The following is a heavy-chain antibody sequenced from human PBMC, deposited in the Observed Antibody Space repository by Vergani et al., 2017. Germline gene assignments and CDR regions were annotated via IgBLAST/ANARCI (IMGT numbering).Heavy chain of an antibody. J-gene: IGHJ4*02. D-gene: IGHD3-22*01. V-gene: IGHV1-8*01. CDR1: GYTFTSYD. CDR3: ARVPYYYDSSGLGS. CDR2: MNPNSGNT. Sequence: QVQLVQSGAEVKKPGASVKVSCKASGYTFTSYDINWVRQATGQGLEWMGWMNPNSGNTGYAQKFQGRVTITADESTSTAYMELSSLRSEDTAVYYCARVPYYYDSSGLGSGGQGTLVTVSS.